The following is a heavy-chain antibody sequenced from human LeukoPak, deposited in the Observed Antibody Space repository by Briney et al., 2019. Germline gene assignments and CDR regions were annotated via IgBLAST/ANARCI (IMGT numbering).Heavy chain of an antibody. J-gene: IGHJ4*02. Sequence: PGRSLRLSCAASGFTFSSYGMHWVRQAPGKGLEWVAVISYDGSNKYYADSVKGRFTISRDNSKNTLYLQMNSLRAEDTAVYYCANFGSSGYYYGGDYWGQGTLVTVPS. D-gene: IGHD3-22*01. CDR3: ANFGSSGYYYGGDY. CDR1: GFTFSSYG. CDR2: ISYDGSNK. V-gene: IGHV3-30*18.